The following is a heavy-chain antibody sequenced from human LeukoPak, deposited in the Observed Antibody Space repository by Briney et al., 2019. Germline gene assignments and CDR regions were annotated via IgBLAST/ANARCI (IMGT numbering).Heavy chain of an antibody. CDR3: ARESWNYDYYYYMDV. D-gene: IGHD1-1*01. Sequence: ASVKVSCKASGYTFTGYYMHWVRQAPGQGLEWMGGIIPIFGTANYAQKFQGRVTITADKSTSTAYMELSSLRSEDTAVYYCARESWNYDYYYYMDVWGKGTTVTVSS. CDR2: IIPIFGTA. V-gene: IGHV1-69*06. CDR1: GYTFTGYY. J-gene: IGHJ6*03.